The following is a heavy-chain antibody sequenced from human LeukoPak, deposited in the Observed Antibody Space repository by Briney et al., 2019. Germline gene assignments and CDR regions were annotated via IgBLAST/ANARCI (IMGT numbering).Heavy chain of an antibody. V-gene: IGHV4-30-4*08. CDR3: ARTKGNYYYMDV. J-gene: IGHJ6*03. Sequence: SQTLSLTCTVSGGSLNSGDYYWSWIRQPPGKGLEWIGYIYYSGSTYYNPSLKSRVTISIDTSKNQFSLKLSSVTAADTAVYYCARTKGNYYYMDVWGKGTTVTVSS. CDR2: IYYSGST. CDR1: GGSLNSGDYY. D-gene: IGHD2-8*01.